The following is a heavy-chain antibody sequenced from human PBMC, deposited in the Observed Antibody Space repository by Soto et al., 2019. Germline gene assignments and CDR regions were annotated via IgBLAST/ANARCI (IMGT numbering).Heavy chain of an antibody. Sequence: AAVMVACKACGSTFSGFYMHWVRQAPGQGLEWMGWINPNSGGTKSAEKFQGRVTMPRDTSISTAYMELSRLTSDDTAVYYCASAAVTGTAGLDFWGQGTQVTVSS. D-gene: IGHD6-19*01. J-gene: IGHJ4*02. V-gene: IGHV1-2*02. CDR2: INPNSGGT. CDR3: ASAAVTGTAGLDF. CDR1: GSTFSGFY.